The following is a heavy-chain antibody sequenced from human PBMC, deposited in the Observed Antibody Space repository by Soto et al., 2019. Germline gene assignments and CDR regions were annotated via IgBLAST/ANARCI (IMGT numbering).Heavy chain of an antibody. CDR1: GGSISSYY. CDR3: ARGNILTGYFGY. Sequence: QVQLQESGPGLVKPSETLSLTCSVSGGSISSYYWTWIRQPPGKGLEWIGYIYDSGSTNYNPSLKIPVPMTVDPPKNQLSLKLTSVTAADTAVYYCARGNILTGYFGYWGQGTLVTVSS. V-gene: IGHV4-59*01. CDR2: IYDSGST. D-gene: IGHD3-9*01. J-gene: IGHJ4*02.